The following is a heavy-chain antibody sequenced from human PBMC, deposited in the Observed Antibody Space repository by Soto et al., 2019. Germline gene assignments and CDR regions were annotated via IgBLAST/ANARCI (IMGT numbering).Heavy chain of an antibody. Sequence: LRLSCAASGFTFRSFTMNWVRQAPGKGLEWVSAISGSGGSTYYADSVKGRFTISRDNSKNTLYLQMNSLRAEDTAVYYCAKYYDSEAFDIWGQGTMVTVSS. D-gene: IGHD3-22*01. CDR2: ISGSGGST. V-gene: IGHV3-23*01. CDR3: AKYYDSEAFDI. J-gene: IGHJ3*02. CDR1: GFTFRSFT.